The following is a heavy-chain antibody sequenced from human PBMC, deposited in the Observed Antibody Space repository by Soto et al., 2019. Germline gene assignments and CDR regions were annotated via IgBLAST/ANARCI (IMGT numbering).Heavy chain of an antibody. CDR2: ISNDGTHK. CDR1: GFTFSSYA. V-gene: IGHV3-30*18. Sequence: QVHLAESGGGVVQPGRSLRLSCAGSGFTFSSYAMHWVRQAPGKGLEWVAVISNDGTHKYYAESLKGRFIISRDNSKNTLYLQMNSLRAEDTAVYFCAKDLYYYDSSLDDYWGQGTLVPVSS. CDR3: AKDLYYYDSSLDDY. J-gene: IGHJ4*02. D-gene: IGHD3-22*01.